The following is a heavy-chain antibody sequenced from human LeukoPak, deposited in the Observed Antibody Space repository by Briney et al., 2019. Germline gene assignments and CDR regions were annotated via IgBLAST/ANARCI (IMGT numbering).Heavy chain of an antibody. Sequence: GGSLRLSCAASGFTFSSYAMSWVRQAPGKGLEWVSSISGSGGSTYYAASVKGRFTISRENYKNTMYLQMNSLRAEGTVVYYCAKEYYGSGSYSDWGQGTLVTVSS. CDR1: GFTFSSYA. CDR3: AKEYYGSGSYSD. CDR2: ISGSGGST. J-gene: IGHJ4*02. D-gene: IGHD3-10*01. V-gene: IGHV3-23*01.